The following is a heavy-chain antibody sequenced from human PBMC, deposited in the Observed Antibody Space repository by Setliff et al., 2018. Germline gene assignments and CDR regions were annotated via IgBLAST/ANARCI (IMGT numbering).Heavy chain of an antibody. V-gene: IGHV3-11*04. CDR2: ISSSGSTI. Sequence: GGSLRLSCAASGFTFSDYYMSWIRQAPGKGLEWVSYISSSGSTIYYADSVKGRFTISRDNAKNSLYLQMNSLRAEDTAVYYCARGSGYLTSFYYCYYGMDVWGQGTTVTVSS. D-gene: IGHD5-12*01. CDR1: GFTFSDYY. J-gene: IGHJ6*02. CDR3: ARGSGYLTSFYYCYYGMDV.